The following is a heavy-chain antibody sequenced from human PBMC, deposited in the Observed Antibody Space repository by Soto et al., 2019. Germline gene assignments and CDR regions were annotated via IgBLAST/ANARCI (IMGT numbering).Heavy chain of an antibody. Sequence: SETLSLTCADYGGSFSGYYWSWIRQHPGQGMEWMGEINHSGSTNYNPSLKSRVTISVDTSKNQFSLKLSSVTAADTAVYYCARDPPAITMVRGVIISHPYGMDVWGQATTVTVSS. D-gene: IGHD3-10*01. CDR1: GGSFSGYY. V-gene: IGHV4-34*01. J-gene: IGHJ6*02. CDR3: ARDPPAITMVRGVIISHPYGMDV. CDR2: INHSGST.